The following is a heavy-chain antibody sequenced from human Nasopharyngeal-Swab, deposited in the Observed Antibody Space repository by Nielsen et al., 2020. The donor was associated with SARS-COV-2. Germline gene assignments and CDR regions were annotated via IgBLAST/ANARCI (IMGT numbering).Heavy chain of an antibody. J-gene: IGHJ4*02. CDR2: IYYSGST. Sequence: SETLSLTCTVSGGSISSGGYYWSWIRQHPGKGLEWIGYIYYSGSTYYNPSLKSRVTISVDTSKNQFSLKLSSVTAADTAVYYCARSTAYYDILTGYNFDYWGQGTLVTVSS. CDR1: GGSISSGGYY. V-gene: IGHV4-31*03. D-gene: IGHD3-9*01. CDR3: ARSTAYYDILTGYNFDY.